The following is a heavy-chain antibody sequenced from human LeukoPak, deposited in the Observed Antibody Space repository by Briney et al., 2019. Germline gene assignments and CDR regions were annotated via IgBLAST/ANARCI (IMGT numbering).Heavy chain of an antibody. V-gene: IGHV4-34*01. CDR2: INHSGST. J-gene: IGHJ4*02. CDR3: ARGPLNYYDSSGYPIGRYFDY. Sequence: SETLSLTCAVYGGSFSGYYWSWIRQPPGKGLEWIGEINHSGSTNYNSSLKSRVTISVDTSKNQFSLKLSSVTAADTAVYYCARGPLNYYDSSGYPIGRYFDYWGQGTLVTVSS. CDR1: GGSFSGYY. D-gene: IGHD3-22*01.